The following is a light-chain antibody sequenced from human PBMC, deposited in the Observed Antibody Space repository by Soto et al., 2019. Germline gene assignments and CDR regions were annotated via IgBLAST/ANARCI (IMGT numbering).Light chain of an antibody. Sequence: DIQMTQSPSSVSASLGDTVTITCRASQDISTLLAWYQQKPGKAPKLLIYDASSLESGVPSRFSGSGSGTDFTLTISSLQPEDFATYYCQQSYSTPTWTFGQGTKVDIK. CDR2: DAS. V-gene: IGKV1-12*01. CDR3: QQSYSTPTWT. CDR1: QDISTL. J-gene: IGKJ1*01.